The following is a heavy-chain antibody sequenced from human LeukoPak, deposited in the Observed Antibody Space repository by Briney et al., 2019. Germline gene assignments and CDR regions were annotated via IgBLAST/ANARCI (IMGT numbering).Heavy chain of an antibody. J-gene: IGHJ4*02. D-gene: IGHD3-22*01. V-gene: IGHV3-21*01. CDR3: VRRGYYDSSGYDY. CDR2: ISGDSTDI. Sequence: GGSLRLSCAASGFTFSNYAMNWVRQAPGKGLEWVSSISGDSTDIYYADSVRGRFTISRGNAKNSLYLQINSLRAEDMAIYYCVRRGYYDSSGYDYWGQGTLVTVSS. CDR1: GFTFSNYA.